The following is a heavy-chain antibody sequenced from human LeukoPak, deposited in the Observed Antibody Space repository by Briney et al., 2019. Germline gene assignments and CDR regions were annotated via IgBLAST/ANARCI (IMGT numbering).Heavy chain of an antibody. CDR2: ISSSGSTI. J-gene: IGHJ4*02. CDR1: GFTFSSYE. D-gene: IGHD5-24*01. Sequence: GGSLRLSCAASGFTFSSYEMNWVRQAPGKGLEWVSYISSSGSTIYYADSVKGRFTISRDNAKNSLYLQMNSLRAEDTGVYYCARSLGAGGRDGYNWYFDYWGQGTLVTVSS. CDR3: ARSLGAGGRDGYNWYFDY. V-gene: IGHV3-48*03.